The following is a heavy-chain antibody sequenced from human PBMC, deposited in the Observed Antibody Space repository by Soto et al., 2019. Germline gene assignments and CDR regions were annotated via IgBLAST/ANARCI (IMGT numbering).Heavy chain of an antibody. CDR1: GFTFSSSA. V-gene: IGHV3-23*01. Sequence: GGSLRLSCAASGFTFSSSAMSWVRQAPGKGLEWVSAISDSGGSTYYADSVKGRFTISRDNSKNTLYLQMNSLRAEDTAVYYCAKSGSGDPFHLDYWGQGTLVTVSS. D-gene: IGHD4-17*01. CDR3: AKSGSGDPFHLDY. CDR2: ISDSGGST. J-gene: IGHJ4*02.